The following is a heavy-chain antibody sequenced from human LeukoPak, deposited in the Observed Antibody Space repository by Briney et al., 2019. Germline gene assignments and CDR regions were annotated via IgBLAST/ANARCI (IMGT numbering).Heavy chain of an antibody. CDR1: GYTFTGYY. V-gene: IGHV1-2*02. CDR2: IDPNSGGT. CDR3: ARQGDHCSSTSCYSKNWFDP. Sequence: ASVKVSCKASGYTFTGYYMHWVRQAPGQGLEWMGWIDPNSGGTNYAQKFQGRVTMTRDTSISTAYMELSRLRSDDTAVYYCARQGDHCSSTSCYSKNWFDPWGQGTLVTVSS. D-gene: IGHD2-2*01. J-gene: IGHJ5*02.